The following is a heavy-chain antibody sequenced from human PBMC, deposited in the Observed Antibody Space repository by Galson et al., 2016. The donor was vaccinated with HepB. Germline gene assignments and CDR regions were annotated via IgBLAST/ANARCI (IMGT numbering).Heavy chain of an antibody. J-gene: IGHJ4*02. CDR2: ISWNSGSI. Sequence: SLRLSCAVSGFNFNDYAMHWVRQVPGKGLQWVSSISWNSGSIGYAHSVEGRFTISRDNAKNSLYLQINSLRDDDTALYYCAKGLTSCWHTSGDFWGQGTMVTVSS. V-gene: IGHV3-9*01. CDR3: AKGLTSCWHTSGDF. D-gene: IGHD2-2*01. CDR1: GFNFNDYA.